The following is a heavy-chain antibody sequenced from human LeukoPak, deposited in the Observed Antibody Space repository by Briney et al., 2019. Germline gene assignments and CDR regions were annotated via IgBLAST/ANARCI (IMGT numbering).Heavy chain of an antibody. CDR3: ARERLEAFDI. J-gene: IGHJ3*02. CDR2: MNPNSGDT. D-gene: IGHD3-22*01. Sequence: ASVKVSCKASGYTFSNYDINWVRQATGQGLEWMGWMNPNSGDTGYAQKFQGRVTMTRNTSISTAYMELSSLRSEDTAVYYCARERLEAFDIWGQGTMVTVSS. V-gene: IGHV1-8*01. CDR1: GYTFSNYD.